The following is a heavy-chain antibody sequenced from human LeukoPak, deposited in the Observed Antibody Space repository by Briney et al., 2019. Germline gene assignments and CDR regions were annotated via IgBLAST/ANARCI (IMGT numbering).Heavy chain of an antibody. D-gene: IGHD5-24*01. Sequence: SETLSLTCTVSGSSTSSYYWSWLRQPPGKGLEWIGYIYYSGSTNYNPSLKSRVTISVDMSKNQLSLKLSSVTAADTAVYYCARGRRDPLWGRGTLVTVSS. CDR2: IYYSGST. V-gene: IGHV4-59*12. CDR1: GSSTSSYY. CDR3: ARGRRDPL. J-gene: IGHJ2*01.